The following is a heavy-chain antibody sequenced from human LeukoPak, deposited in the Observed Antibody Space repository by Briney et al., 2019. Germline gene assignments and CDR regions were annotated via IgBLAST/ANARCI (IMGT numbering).Heavy chain of an antibody. CDR3: ARDGDSTVDFDY. CDR2: IDFDGTDT. CDR1: GFSFSNYW. J-gene: IGHJ4*02. V-gene: IGHV3-74*01. Sequence: GRSLRISCAAPGFSFSNYWMHWVRQAPGKGLMWASRIDFDGTDTVYADSVKGRFTISRDNAKNTLYLQMNSLKAEDTAVYYCARDGDSTVDFDYWGQGTLVTVSS. D-gene: IGHD1-14*01.